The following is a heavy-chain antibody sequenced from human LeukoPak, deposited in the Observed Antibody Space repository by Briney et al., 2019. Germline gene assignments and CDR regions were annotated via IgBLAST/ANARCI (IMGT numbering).Heavy chain of an antibody. V-gene: IGHV3-20*04. Sequence: PGGSLRLSCAASGFTFDDYGMSWVRQAPGKGLEWVSGINWNGGSTGYADSVKGRFTISRDNAKNSLYLQMNSLRAEDTALYYCARDDYSNYYYYYMDVWGKGTTVTVSS. J-gene: IGHJ6*03. D-gene: IGHD4-11*01. CDR3: ARDDYSNYYYYYMDV. CDR1: GFTFDDYG. CDR2: INWNGGST.